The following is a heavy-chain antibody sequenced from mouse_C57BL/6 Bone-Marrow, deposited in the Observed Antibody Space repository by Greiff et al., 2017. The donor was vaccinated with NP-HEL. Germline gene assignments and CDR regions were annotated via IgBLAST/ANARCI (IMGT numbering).Heavy chain of an antibody. D-gene: IGHD1-1*01. V-gene: IGHV5-6*01. Sequence: DVQLQESGGDLVKPGGSLKLSCAASGFTFSSYGMSWVRQTPDKRLEWVATISSGGSYTYYPDSVKGRFTISRDNAKNTLYLQMSSLKSEDTAMYYCARELRSAYWGQGTLVTVSA. J-gene: IGHJ3*01. CDR3: ARELRSAY. CDR2: ISSGGSYT. CDR1: GFTFSSYG.